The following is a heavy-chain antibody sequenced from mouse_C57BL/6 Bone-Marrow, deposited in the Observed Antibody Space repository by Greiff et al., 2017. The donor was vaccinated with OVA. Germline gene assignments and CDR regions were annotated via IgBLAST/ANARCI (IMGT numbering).Heavy chain of an antibody. CDR1: GFNITDYY. D-gene: IGHD2-2*01. V-gene: IGHV14-1*01. J-gene: IGHJ1*03. CDR2: IDPEDGDT. Sequence: VQLQQSGAELVRPGASVKLSCTASGFNITDYYMHWVKQRPEQGLEWIGRIDPEDGDTEYAPKFQGKATMTADTSSTTAYLQLSSLTSEDTAVYYCTPDPLWLAPRGYCDVWGTGTAVTVTA. CDR3: TPDPLWLAPRGYCDV.